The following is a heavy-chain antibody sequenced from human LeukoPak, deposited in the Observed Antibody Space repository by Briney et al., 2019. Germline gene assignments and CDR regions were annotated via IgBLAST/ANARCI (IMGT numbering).Heavy chain of an antibody. CDR3: ARDPRWLTPDCTSTSCYENYFDP. Sequence: SETLSLTCGVSSYPISSGYQWAWIRQSPGKGLEWIGSIYHSGSAHYNPSLKSRVTISVETSKNQFSLNMYSVTAADTAVYYCARDPRWLTPDCTSTSCYENYFDPWGQGTLVTVSS. D-gene: IGHD2-2*01. V-gene: IGHV4-38-2*02. CDR1: SYPISSGYQ. J-gene: IGHJ5*02. CDR2: IYHSGSA.